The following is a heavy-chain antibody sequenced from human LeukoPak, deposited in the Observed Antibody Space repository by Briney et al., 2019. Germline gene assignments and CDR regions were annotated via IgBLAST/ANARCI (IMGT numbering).Heavy chain of an antibody. J-gene: IGHJ4*02. CDR3: AKDFDLGLIVVVPADIPIFDY. Sequence: PGGSLRLSCAASGFTFSSYAMSWVRQAPGKGLEWVSATSGSGGSTYYADSVKGRFTISRDNSKNTLYLQMNSLRAEDTAVYCCAKDFDLGLIVVVPADIPIFDYWGQGTLVTVSS. V-gene: IGHV3-23*01. CDR2: TSGSGGST. CDR1: GFTFSSYA. D-gene: IGHD2-2*01.